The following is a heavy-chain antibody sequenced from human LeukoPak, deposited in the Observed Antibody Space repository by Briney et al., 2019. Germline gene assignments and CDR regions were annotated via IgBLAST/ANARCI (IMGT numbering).Heavy chain of an antibody. CDR1: GFTFSSYS. Sequence: PGGCLRLSCAASGFTFSSYSMNWVRQAPGKGLEWVSSISSSSSYMYYADSVKGRFTISRDNAKNSLYLQMNSLRAEDTAVYYCARASRDGYKYGNWFDTWGQGTLVTVSS. CDR2: ISSSSSYM. V-gene: IGHV3-21*01. J-gene: IGHJ5*02. CDR3: ARASRDGYKYGNWFDT. D-gene: IGHD5-24*01.